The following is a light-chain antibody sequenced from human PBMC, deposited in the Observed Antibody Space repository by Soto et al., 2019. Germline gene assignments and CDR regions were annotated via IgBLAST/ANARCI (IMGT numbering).Light chain of an antibody. CDR2: GVS. V-gene: IGKV3-20*01. CDR1: KPFTSGY. CDR3: QVYGSSSKT. J-gene: IGKJ1*01. Sequence: EIVLTQSPDTLSLSPGERATLSCRAIKPFTSGYLAGYQQKPGQAPRLHMYGVSPGATGIPDRFSGSGSGTDFTLTISRLEPEDFAVYFCQVYGSSSKTFGQGTRVEFK.